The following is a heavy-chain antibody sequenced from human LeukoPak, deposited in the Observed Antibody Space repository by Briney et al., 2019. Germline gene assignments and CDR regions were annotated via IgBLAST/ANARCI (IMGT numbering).Heavy chain of an antibody. V-gene: IGHV6-1*01. J-gene: IGHJ6*02. CDR3: ARGGLVLRFLEWLPGQHYYYGMDV. Sequence: SQTLSLTCAISGDSVSSNSAAWNWIRQSPSRGLEWLGRTYYRSKWYNDYAVSVKSRITINPDTSKNQFSLQLNSVTPEDTAVYYCARGGLVLRFLEWLPGQHYYYGMDVWGQGTTVTVSS. D-gene: IGHD3-3*01. CDR1: GDSVSSNSAA. CDR2: TYYRSKWYN.